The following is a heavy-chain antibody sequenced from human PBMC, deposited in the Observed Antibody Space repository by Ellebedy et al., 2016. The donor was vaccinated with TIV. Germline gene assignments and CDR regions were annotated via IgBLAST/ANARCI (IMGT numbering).Heavy chain of an antibody. V-gene: IGHV3-30*01. J-gene: IGHJ1*01. CDR2: ISPDGTYS. Sequence: GESLKISXAASSLNFRDTSLYWVRQTPGKGLEWVALISPDGTYSFYLDSVKGRFTISRDDRNNRMSLKMNSLRLEDTAIYFCVTDKKGLAVSGQFRQWGQGTRVIVSS. CDR3: VTDKKGLAVSGQFRQ. D-gene: IGHD1-14*01. CDR1: SLNFRDTS.